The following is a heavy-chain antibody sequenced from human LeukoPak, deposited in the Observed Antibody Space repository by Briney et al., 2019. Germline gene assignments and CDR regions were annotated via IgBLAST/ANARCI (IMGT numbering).Heavy chain of an antibody. J-gene: IGHJ3*02. Sequence: GGSLRLSCAASGFTFSSYWMSWVRQAPGKGLEWVANIKQDGSEKYYVDSVKGRFTISRDNAKNSLYLQMNSLRAEDTAVYYXXXPKWIQLWLHAFDIWGQGTMVTVSS. CDR3: XXPKWIQLWLHAFDI. CDR2: IKQDGSEK. V-gene: IGHV3-7*01. D-gene: IGHD5-18*01. CDR1: GFTFSSYW.